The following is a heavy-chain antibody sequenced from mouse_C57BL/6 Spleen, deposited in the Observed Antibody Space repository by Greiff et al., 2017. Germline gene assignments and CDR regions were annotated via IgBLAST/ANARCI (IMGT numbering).Heavy chain of an antibody. CDR2: INPNNGGT. Sequence: EVKLLESGPELVKPGASVKMSCKASGYTFTDYNMHWVKQSHGKSLEWIGYINPNNGGTSYNQKFKGKATLTVNKSSSTAYMELRSLTSEDSAVYYCARRWDLYYFDYWGQGTTLTVSS. D-gene: IGHD4-1*01. J-gene: IGHJ2*01. CDR3: ARRWDLYYFDY. V-gene: IGHV1-22*01. CDR1: GYTFTDYN.